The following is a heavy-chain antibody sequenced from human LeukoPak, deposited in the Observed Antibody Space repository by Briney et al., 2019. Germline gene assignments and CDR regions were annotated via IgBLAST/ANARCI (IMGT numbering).Heavy chain of an antibody. Sequence: ASVKVSCKDSGYTFNSYGISWVRHDPGQRLEWMGWISAYNGNTNYAQKLQGRVTMTTDTSTSTAYMELRSLRSDDTAVYYCARVTTSFDYWGQGTLVTVSS. CDR3: ARVTTSFDY. CDR2: ISAYNGNT. J-gene: IGHJ4*02. CDR1: GYTFNSYG. D-gene: IGHD1-1*01. V-gene: IGHV1-18*01.